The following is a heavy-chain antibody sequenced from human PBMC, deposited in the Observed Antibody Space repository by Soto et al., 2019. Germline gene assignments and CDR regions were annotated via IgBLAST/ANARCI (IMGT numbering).Heavy chain of an antibody. CDR2: IYDSGSA. CDR3: ARGGNTALAYYFYGMDV. J-gene: IGHJ6*02. V-gene: IGHV4-59*01. Sequence: QVQLQESGPGLVKPSETLSLTCTVSGDSISTYYWTWIRQPPGKGLEWIGYIYDSGSASYNPSLKRRVTIAVDTAKNEFALQLRSVTAADTAVYYCARGGNTALAYYFYGMDVWGQGTTVTVSS. CDR1: GDSISTYY. D-gene: IGHD5-18*01.